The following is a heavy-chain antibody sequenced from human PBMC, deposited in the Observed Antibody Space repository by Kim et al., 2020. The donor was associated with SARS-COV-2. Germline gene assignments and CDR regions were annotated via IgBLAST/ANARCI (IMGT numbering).Heavy chain of an antibody. V-gene: IGHV3-7*03. CDR3: ARGSGYYYY. D-gene: IGHD3-22*01. Sequence: RKQYHVDSVKGRFTITRDNAKNSMYLQMNSLRAEDTAVYYCARGSGYYYYWGQGTLVTVSS. J-gene: IGHJ4*02. CDR2: RKQ.